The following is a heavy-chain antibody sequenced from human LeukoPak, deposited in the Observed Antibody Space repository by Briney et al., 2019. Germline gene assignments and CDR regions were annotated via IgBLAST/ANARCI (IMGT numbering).Heavy chain of an antibody. V-gene: IGHV1-2*02. CDR3: AREGYIVVVVAAAFDY. J-gene: IGHJ4*02. D-gene: IGHD2-15*01. CDR2: INPNSGGT. CDR1: GFTSTALH. Sequence: ASVKVSCTASGFTSTALHMPWARQAPGQGLEWMGWINPNSGGTNYAQKFQGRVTMTRDTSISTAYMELSRLRSDDTAVYYRAREGYIVVVVAAAFDYWGQGTLVTVSS.